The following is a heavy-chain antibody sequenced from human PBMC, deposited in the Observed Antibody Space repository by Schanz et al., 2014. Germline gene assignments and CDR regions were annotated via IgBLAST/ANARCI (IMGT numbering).Heavy chain of an antibody. CDR2: IYSSGRT. CDR1: GGSISSGAYS. J-gene: IGHJ6*02. D-gene: IGHD2-2*01. CDR3: VGKSLTSWKNSYYALDV. V-gene: IGHV4-30-4*07. Sequence: QVQLQESGPRLVKPSQTLSLTCTVSGGSISSGAYSWSWIRQPPGKRPEWIGYIYSSGRTYYKPSLRGRSPMSIDAYKNDFPLNVTSLTPAYTAVYSSVGKSLTSWKNSYYALDVGGQGTRVTVS.